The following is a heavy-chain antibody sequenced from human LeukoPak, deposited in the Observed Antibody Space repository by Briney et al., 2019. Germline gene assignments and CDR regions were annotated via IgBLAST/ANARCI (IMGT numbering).Heavy chain of an antibody. Sequence: SETLSLTCTVSGGSISSSNFYWGWIRQPPGKGLEWIGSIYYSGSTYYNPSLKSRVTISVDTSKNQFSLKLSSVTAADTAVYYCARQWGDCSSTSCYAVGDYWGQGTLVTVSS. CDR3: ARQWGDCSSTSCYAVGDY. CDR1: GGSISSSNFY. D-gene: IGHD2-2*01. J-gene: IGHJ4*02. V-gene: IGHV4-39*07. CDR2: IYYSGST.